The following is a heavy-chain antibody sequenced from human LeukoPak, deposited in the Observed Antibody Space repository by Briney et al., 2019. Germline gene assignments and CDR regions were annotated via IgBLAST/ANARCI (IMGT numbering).Heavy chain of an antibody. CDR1: GDSISGYY. D-gene: IGHD5-18*01. V-gene: IGHV4-59*01. CDR3: ARAKRGYSYGSFDP. CDR2: IYYSGST. Sequence: SETQSLTCTVSGDSISGYYWSWIREPPGKGLVWIGYIYYSGSTDYNPSLRGRVTISVDTSETQFSLNLSSVTAADTAVYYCARAKRGYSYGSFDPWGQGTLVTVSS. J-gene: IGHJ5*02.